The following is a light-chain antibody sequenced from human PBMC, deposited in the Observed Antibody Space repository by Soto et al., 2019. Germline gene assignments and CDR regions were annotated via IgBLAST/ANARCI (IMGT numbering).Light chain of an antibody. V-gene: IGKV1-5*01. CDR3: QQYRS. CDR2: DAS. J-gene: IGKJ1*01. Sequence: DIQMTQSPSTLSASVGERVTINCRASQSISSWLAWYQQKPGKAPKLLIYDASSLESGVPSRFSGSGSGTEFTLTISSLQPDDFATYYCQQYRSFGQGTKVDIK. CDR1: QSISSW.